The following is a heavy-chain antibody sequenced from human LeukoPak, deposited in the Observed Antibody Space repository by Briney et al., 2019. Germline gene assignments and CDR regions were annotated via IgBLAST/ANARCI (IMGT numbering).Heavy chain of an antibody. CDR2: ISGSGGST. D-gene: IGHD3-22*01. V-gene: IGHV3-23*01. Sequence: GGSLRLSCAASGFTFSSYAMSWVRQAPGKGLEWVSAISGSGGSTYYADSVKGRFTISRDNSKNTLYLQMNSLRAEDTAIYYCAKDWYYDSSGYFDYWGQGTLVTVSS. J-gene: IGHJ4*02. CDR3: AKDWYYDSSGYFDY. CDR1: GFTFSSYA.